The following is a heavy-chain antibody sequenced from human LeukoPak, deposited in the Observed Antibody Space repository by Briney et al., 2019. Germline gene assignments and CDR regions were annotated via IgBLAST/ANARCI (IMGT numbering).Heavy chain of an antibody. CDR1: GGSISSSSYY. Sequence: PSETLSLTCTVSGGSISSSSYYWGWIRQPPGKGLEWIGSIYYSGSTYYNPSLKSRVTISVDTSKNQFSLKLSSVTAADTAVYYCARKHSCSWRGDFDYWGQGTLVTVSS. J-gene: IGHJ4*02. V-gene: IGHV4-39*01. D-gene: IGHD6-13*01. CDR3: ARKHSCSWRGDFDY. CDR2: IYYSGST.